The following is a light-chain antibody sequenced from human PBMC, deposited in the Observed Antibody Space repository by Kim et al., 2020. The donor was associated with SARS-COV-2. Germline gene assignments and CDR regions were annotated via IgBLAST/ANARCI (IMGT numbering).Light chain of an antibody. V-gene: IGKV1-5*03. CDR3: LQYKGFTRT. J-gene: IGKJ1*01. CDR2: KAS. CDR1: QSISSW. Sequence: DIQMTQSPSTLSASVGDRVTITCRASQSISSWLAWYQQKPGKAPKLLIYKASSLESGVPSRFSGSESGTEFTLTISSLQPDDFATYYCLQYKGFTRTFGQGTKVDMK.